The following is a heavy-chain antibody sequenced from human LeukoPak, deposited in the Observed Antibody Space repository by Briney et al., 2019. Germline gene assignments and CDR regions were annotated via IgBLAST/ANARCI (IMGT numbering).Heavy chain of an antibody. CDR1: GFTFSSYA. CDR3: AKDIRPRSAWSGYSGLDY. CDR2: ISYDGSNK. J-gene: IGHJ4*02. D-gene: IGHD3-3*01. V-gene: IGHV3-30*01. Sequence: PGGSLRLSCAASGFTFSSYAMHWVRQAPGKGLEWVAVISYDGSNKYYPDSVNGRFIISRDNAKNSLYLQMNSLRADDTALYYCAKDIRPRSAWSGYSGLDYWGQGTLVTVSS.